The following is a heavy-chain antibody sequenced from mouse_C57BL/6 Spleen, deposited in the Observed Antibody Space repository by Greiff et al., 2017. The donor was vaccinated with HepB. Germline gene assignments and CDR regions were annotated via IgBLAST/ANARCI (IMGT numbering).Heavy chain of an antibody. D-gene: IGHD2-2*01. CDR2: ISSGSSTI. CDR3: ARTEGYDSWYFDV. CDR1: GFTFSDYG. J-gene: IGHJ1*03. Sequence: EVKVVESGGGLVKPGGSLKLSCAASGFTFSDYGMHWVRQAPEKGLEWVAYISSGSSTIYYADTVKGRFTISRDNAKNTLFLQMTSLRSEDTAMYYCARTEGYDSWYFDVWGTGTTVTVSS. V-gene: IGHV5-17*01.